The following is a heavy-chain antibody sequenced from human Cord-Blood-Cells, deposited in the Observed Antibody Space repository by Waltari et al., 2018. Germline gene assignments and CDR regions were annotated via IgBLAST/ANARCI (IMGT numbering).Heavy chain of an antibody. CDR3: ASSIAAAGPSNY. V-gene: IGHV4-39*07. CDR1: GGSISSSSYY. CDR2: IYYSGST. Sequence: QLQLQESGPGLVKPSETLSLTCTVSGGSISSSSYYWGWIRQPPGKGLEWIGSIYYSGSTSYTPSRKSRVTISVDTSKNQFSLKLSSVTAADTAVYYCASSIAAAGPSNYWGQGTLVTVSS. D-gene: IGHD6-13*01. J-gene: IGHJ4*02.